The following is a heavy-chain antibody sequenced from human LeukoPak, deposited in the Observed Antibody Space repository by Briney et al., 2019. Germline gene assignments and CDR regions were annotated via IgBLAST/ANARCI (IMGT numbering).Heavy chain of an antibody. CDR3: ARDYYGSGSYYNLLGGDY. CDR1: GYTFTGYY. CDR2: INPNSGGT. D-gene: IGHD3-10*01. J-gene: IGHJ4*02. V-gene: IGHV1-2*02. Sequence: ASVKVSCKASGYTFTGYYMHWVRQAPGQGLEWMGWINPNSGGTNYAQKFQGRVTMTRDTSISTAYMELSRLRSDDTAVYYRARDYYGSGSYYNLLGGDYWGQGTLVTVSS.